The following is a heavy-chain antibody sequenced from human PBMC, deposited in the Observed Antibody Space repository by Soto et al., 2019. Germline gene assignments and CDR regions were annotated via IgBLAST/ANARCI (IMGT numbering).Heavy chain of an antibody. Sequence: ASVKVSCKASGGTFSSYAISWVRQAPGQGLEWMGGIIPIVGTANYAQKFQGRVTITADESTSTAYMELSSLRSEDTAVYYCARALCGSYYIFDYWGQGTSVTVSS. CDR3: ARALCGSYYIFDY. J-gene: IGHJ4*02. V-gene: IGHV1-69*13. CDR1: GGTFSSYA. CDR2: IIPIVGTA. D-gene: IGHD3-10*01.